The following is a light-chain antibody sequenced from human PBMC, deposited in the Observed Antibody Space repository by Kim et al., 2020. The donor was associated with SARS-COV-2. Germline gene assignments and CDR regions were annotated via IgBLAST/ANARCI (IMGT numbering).Light chain of an antibody. J-gene: IGLJ2*01. CDR1: SSDIGNYNL. CDR2: AVN. Sequence: GQSITISCTGTSSDIGNYNLVSWYQHHPGKAPQVIIYAVNDRPSGVSNRFSGSKSGNTASLTISGLQAEDEADYYCCSYAPSHTLVFGGGTQLTVL. V-gene: IGLV2-23*02. CDR3: CSYAPSHTLV.